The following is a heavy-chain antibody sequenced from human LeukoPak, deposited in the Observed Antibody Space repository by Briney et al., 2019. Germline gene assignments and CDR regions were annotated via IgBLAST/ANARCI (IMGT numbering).Heavy chain of an antibody. CDR1: GGSFSGYY. D-gene: IGHD6-19*01. J-gene: IGHJ4*02. CDR2: INHSGST. Sequence: SETLSLTCAVYGGSFSGYYWSWIRHPPGKGLEWIGEINHSGSTNYNPSLTSRVTISVDTSKNQFSLKLNSVTAADTAVYYCARDIGGAGYWGQGTLVTVSS. V-gene: IGHV4-34*01. CDR3: ARDIGGAGY.